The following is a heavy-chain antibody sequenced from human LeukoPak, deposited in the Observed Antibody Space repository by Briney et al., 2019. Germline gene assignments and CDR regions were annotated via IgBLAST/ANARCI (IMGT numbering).Heavy chain of an antibody. CDR3: ARQDTAMVGDLNWFDP. CDR2: IYYSGST. V-gene: IGHV4-59*08. CDR1: GGSISSYY. J-gene: IGHJ5*01. Sequence: PSETLSLTCTVSGGSISSYYWSWIRQPPGKGLEWIGYIYYSGSTNYNPSLKSRVTISVDTSKNQFSLKLSSVTAADTAVYYCARQDTAMVGDLNWFDPWGQGTLVTVSS. D-gene: IGHD5-18*01.